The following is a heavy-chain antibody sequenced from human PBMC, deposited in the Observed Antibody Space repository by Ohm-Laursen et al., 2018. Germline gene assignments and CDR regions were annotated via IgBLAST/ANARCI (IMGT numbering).Heavy chain of an antibody. Sequence: ASVKVSCKTSGYTFTYRYLHWVRQAPGQGLEWMGIINPSGGSTSYAQKFQGRVTITADKSTSTAYMELSSLRSEDTAVYYCASYYDSSGSYDAFDIWGQGTMVTVSS. D-gene: IGHD3-22*01. CDR1: GYTFTYRY. V-gene: IGHV1-46*01. J-gene: IGHJ3*02. CDR3: ASYYDSSGSYDAFDI. CDR2: INPSGGST.